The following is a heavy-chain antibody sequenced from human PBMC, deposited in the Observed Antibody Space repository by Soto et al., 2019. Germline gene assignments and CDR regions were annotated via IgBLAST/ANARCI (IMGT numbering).Heavy chain of an antibody. CDR2: ITGNSARI. CDR3: AKNGDFDYDAFDV. J-gene: IGHJ3*01. D-gene: IGHD3-16*01. CDR1: DSTIRRYA. Sequence: GGSLRLSCAASDSTIRRYAMSWVRQAPGKGLEWVSGITGNSARIYYADSVKGRFSISRDDSKNTLYLQMDTLRAEDTAVYYCAKNGDFDYDAFDVWGQGTVVTVS. V-gene: IGHV3-23*01.